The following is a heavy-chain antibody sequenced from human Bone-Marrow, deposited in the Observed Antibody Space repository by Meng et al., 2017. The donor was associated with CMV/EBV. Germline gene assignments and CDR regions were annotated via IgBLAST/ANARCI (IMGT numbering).Heavy chain of an antibody. CDR1: GFTFSDYY. Sequence: GESLKISCAASGFTFSDYYMSWIRQAPGKGLEWVSYVGVDGGNIFYADSVKGRFTVSRDNAKNSLYLQMNSLRAEDTAVYYGARGGKKYGDYWGQGTMVTVSS. D-gene: IGHD1-1*01. CDR2: VGVDGGNI. J-gene: IGHJ4*02. CDR3: ARGGKKYGDY. V-gene: IGHV3-11*01.